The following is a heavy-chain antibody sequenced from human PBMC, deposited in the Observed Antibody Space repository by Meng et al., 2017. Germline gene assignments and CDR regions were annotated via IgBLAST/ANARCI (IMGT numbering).Heavy chain of an antibody. CDR3: ARVRDYVWGNYHGLDY. Sequence: GESLKISCAASGFTFSSYEMNWVRQAPGKGLEWVSYISSSGSTIYYPYSVKGRFTTSRDNAKNSLYLRMNSLIAEDTAVYYYARVRDYVWGNYHGLDYWGQGTLVTVSS. CDR2: ISSSGSTI. J-gene: IGHJ4*02. D-gene: IGHD3-16*02. V-gene: IGHV3-48*03. CDR1: GFTFSSYE.